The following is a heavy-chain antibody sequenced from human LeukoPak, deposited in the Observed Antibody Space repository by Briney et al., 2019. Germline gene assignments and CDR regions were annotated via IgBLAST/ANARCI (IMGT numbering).Heavy chain of an antibody. V-gene: IGHV3-23*01. Sequence: GGSLRLSCAASGFTFSSYAMSWVRQAPGKGLEWVSAISGSGGSTYYADSVKGRFTISRDNSKNTLYLQMNSLRAEDTAVYYCHYGSGRSTTNYYYYGMDVWGQGTTVTVSS. CDR3: HYGSGRSTTNYYYYGMDV. CDR1: GFTFSSYA. CDR2: ISGSGGST. D-gene: IGHD3-10*01. J-gene: IGHJ6*02.